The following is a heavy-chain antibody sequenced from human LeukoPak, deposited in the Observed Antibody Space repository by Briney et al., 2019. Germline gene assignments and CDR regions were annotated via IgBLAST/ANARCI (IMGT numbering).Heavy chain of an antibody. D-gene: IGHD3-3*02. Sequence: SETLSLTCAVSGGSISSGNWWSWVRQPPGKGLEWIGEIYHSESTNYNPSLKSRVTMSVDTSKNQFSLKLNSVTAADTAIYYCARHFAGHTRNFDYWGQGTLVTVSS. CDR1: GGSISSGNW. CDR3: ARHFAGHTRNFDY. V-gene: IGHV4-4*02. CDR2: IYHSEST. J-gene: IGHJ4*02.